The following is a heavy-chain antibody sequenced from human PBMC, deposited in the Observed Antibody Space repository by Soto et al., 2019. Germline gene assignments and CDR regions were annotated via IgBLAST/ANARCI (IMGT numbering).Heavy chain of an antibody. CDR3: AHSVVAGLGYYFDY. CDR2: IYWDDDK. CDR1: GFSLSSTRVA. Sequence: QITLKESGPPLVKPTQTLTLTCTFSGFSLSSTRVAVGWIRQPPGKALEWLALIYWDDDKRYSPCLKSSLTITKDTSKNQVVLTMTNMDPLDTATYYCAHSVVAGLGYYFDYWGQGTLVTVSS. V-gene: IGHV2-5*02. D-gene: IGHD6-19*01. J-gene: IGHJ4*02.